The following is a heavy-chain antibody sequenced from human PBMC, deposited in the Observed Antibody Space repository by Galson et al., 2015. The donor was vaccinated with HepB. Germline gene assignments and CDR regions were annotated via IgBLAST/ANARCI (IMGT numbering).Heavy chain of an antibody. CDR1: GLTFSSYS. V-gene: IGHV3-21*01. Sequence: SLRLSCAASGLTFSSYSMNWVRQAPGKGLEWVSSISSSSSYIYYADSVKGRFTLSRDNAKNSLYLQMNSLRAEDTAVYYCVGSMVRGVIKSFFDYWGQGTLVTVSS. CDR2: ISSSSSYI. D-gene: IGHD3-10*01. CDR3: VGSMVRGVIKSFFDY. J-gene: IGHJ4*02.